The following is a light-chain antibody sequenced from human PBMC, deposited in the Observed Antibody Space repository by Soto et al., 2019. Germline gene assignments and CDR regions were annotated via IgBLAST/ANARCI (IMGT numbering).Light chain of an antibody. CDR3: CSHAGSYTYV. J-gene: IGLJ1*01. Sequence: QSVLTQPRSVSGSPGQSLTISCTGTSSDVGGYNYVSWYQQHPGKAPKLMIYDVTKRPSGVPDRFSGSKSGNTASLTISGLQADDEADYYCCSHAGSYTYVFGTGTKLTVL. V-gene: IGLV2-11*01. CDR1: SSDVGGYNY. CDR2: DVT.